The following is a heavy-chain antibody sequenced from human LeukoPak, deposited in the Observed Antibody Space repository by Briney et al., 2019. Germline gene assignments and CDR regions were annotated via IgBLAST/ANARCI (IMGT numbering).Heavy chain of an antibody. CDR1: GFTFSSYW. J-gene: IGHJ5*02. Sequence: PGGSLRLSCVASGFTFSSYWMHWVRQAPGKGLEWVSTISGSGGDIYYADSVKGRLTISRDNSKNTLYLQMSSLRAEDTAVYYCASRHPDLAGPWGQGTLVTVSS. CDR3: ASRHPDLAGP. D-gene: IGHD3-3*02. CDR2: ISGSGGDI. V-gene: IGHV3-23*01.